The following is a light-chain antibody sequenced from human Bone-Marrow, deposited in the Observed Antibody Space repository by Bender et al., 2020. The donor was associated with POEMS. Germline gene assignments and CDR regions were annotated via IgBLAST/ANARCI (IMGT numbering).Light chain of an antibody. Sequence: QSALTQPASVSGSPGQSITISCTGTSSDIGSYNLVSWYQPHPGTTPKLVTYEGSKRPSGVSSRFSGYKSGNTASLTISGLQAEDEADYYCCSYAGSRTFLFGGGTKLTVL. J-gene: IGLJ2*01. CDR1: SSDIGSYNL. CDR3: CSYAGSRTFL. CDR2: EGS. V-gene: IGLV2-23*03.